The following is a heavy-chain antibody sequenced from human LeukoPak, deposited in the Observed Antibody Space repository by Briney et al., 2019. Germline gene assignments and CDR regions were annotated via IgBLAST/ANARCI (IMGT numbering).Heavy chain of an antibody. Sequence: PGGSLRHSYAASGFTVSSNYMSWVRQAPAKGLAWVSVIYSGGSTYYADSVKGRFTLSRDNSKNTLYLQMNGLRAEDTAVYYCASSWNSRFKNYYYMDVWGKGTTVTVSS. CDR3: ASSWNSRFKNYYYMDV. D-gene: IGHD1-7*01. V-gene: IGHV3-53*01. J-gene: IGHJ6*03. CDR2: IYSGGST. CDR1: GFTVSSNY.